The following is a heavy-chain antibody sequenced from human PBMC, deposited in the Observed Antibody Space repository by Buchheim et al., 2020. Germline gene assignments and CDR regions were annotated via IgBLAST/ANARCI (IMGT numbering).Heavy chain of an antibody. CDR2: ISYDGSNK. J-gene: IGHJ4*02. CDR1: GFTFSSYG. V-gene: IGHV3-30*18. D-gene: IGHD1-7*01. CDR3: AKGSRKQNLGDY. Sequence: QVQLVESGGGVVQPGRSLRLSCAASGFTFSSYGMHWVRQAPGKGLEWVAVISYDGSNKYYADSVKGRFTIPRDNSKNTLYLQMNSLRAEDTAVYYCAKGSRKQNLGDYWGQGTL.